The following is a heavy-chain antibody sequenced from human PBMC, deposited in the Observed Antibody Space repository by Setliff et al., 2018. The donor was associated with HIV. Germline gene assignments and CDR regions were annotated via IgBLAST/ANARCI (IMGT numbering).Heavy chain of an antibody. V-gene: IGHV1-69*13. CDR1: GGSFRNNV. D-gene: IGHD3-16*02. CDR2: IIPMFVGTA. CDR3: ARATDPTSFDYVWGSYRYTLGH. J-gene: IGHJ4*02. Sequence: SVKVSCKASGGSFRNNVINWVRQAPGQGLEWMGGIIPMFVGTANYAPEFQDRVTITADESTSTAYLEMGNLRSEDTAVYFCARATDPTSFDYVWGSYRYTLGHWGQGTLVTVSS.